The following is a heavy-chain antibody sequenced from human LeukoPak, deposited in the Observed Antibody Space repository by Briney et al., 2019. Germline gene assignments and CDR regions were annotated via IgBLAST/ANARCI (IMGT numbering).Heavy chain of an antibody. Sequence: ASVKVSCKASGYTFTSYGISWVRQAPGQGLGWMGWISAYNGNRKYAQKLQGRVTMTTDTSTSTAYMELRSLRSDDTAVYYCTRVGDSSGWSYYFDNWGQGTLVSVSS. CDR1: GYTFTSYG. V-gene: IGHV1-18*01. J-gene: IGHJ4*02. CDR2: ISAYNGNR. D-gene: IGHD6-19*01. CDR3: TRVGDSSGWSYYFDN.